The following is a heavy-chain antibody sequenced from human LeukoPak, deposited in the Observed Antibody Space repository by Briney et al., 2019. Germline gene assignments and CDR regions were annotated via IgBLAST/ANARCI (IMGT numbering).Heavy chain of an antibody. CDR1: GGSISSGGYS. J-gene: IGHJ4*02. D-gene: IGHD3-22*01. CDR2: IYYSGST. Sequence: SETLSLTCAVSGGSISSGGYSWSWIRQPPGKGLEWIGYIYYSGSTYYNPSLKSRVTISVDTSRNQFSLKLSSVTAADTAVYYCAKCPHYYDSSGLNYFDYWGQGTLVTVSS. CDR3: AKCPHYYDSSGLNYFDY. V-gene: IGHV4-30-4*07.